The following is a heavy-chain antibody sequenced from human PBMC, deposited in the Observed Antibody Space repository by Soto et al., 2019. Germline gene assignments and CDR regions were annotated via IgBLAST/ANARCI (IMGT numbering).Heavy chain of an antibody. CDR3: AKVDYAVARPRFGN. V-gene: IGHV3-23*01. J-gene: IGHJ1*01. D-gene: IGHD6-19*01. Sequence: GKGLEWVSAISGSGGGTYYADSVKGRFTVSRDNSENTLYLQMNSLRAEDTAFYYCAKVDYAVARPRFGNRGQ. CDR2: ISGSGGGT.